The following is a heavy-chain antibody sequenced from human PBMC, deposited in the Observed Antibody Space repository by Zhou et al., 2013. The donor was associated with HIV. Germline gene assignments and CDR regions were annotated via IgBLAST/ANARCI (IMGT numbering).Heavy chain of an antibody. D-gene: IGHD2-2*01. CDR1: GFTFSSYA. Sequence: QIQLVQSGPEVKKPGASVKVSCKASGFTFSSYAISWVRQAPGQGLEWMGWISTYNGNTNYAQKFQGRVTMTTDTSTTTAYMELRSLRSDDTALYYCARLGPPCSTSTCYYHFDYWGQGTLVTVSS. V-gene: IGHV1-18*01. J-gene: IGHJ4*02. CDR2: ISTYNGNT. CDR3: ARLGPPCSTSTCYYHFDY.